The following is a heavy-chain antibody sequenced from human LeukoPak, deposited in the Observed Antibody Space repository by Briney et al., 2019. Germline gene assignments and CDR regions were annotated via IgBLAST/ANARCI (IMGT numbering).Heavy chain of an antibody. J-gene: IGHJ6*03. Sequence: PGGSLRLSCAASGFTFSSYWMSWVRQAPGKGLEWVANIKQDGSEKYYVDSVKGRFTISRDNAKNSLYLQMNSLRAEDTAVYYCARDSPGTTYHYYYYMDVWGKGTTVTVSS. V-gene: IGHV3-7*01. D-gene: IGHD1-1*01. CDR1: GFTFSSYW. CDR3: ARDSPGTTYHYYYYMDV. CDR2: IKQDGSEK.